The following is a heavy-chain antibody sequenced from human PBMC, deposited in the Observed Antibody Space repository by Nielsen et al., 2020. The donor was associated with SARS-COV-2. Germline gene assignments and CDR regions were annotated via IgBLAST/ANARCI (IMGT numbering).Heavy chain of an antibody. J-gene: IGHJ6*02. CDR1: GGPISSYEYY. V-gene: IGHV4-30-4*01. CDR2: IYYSGTA. CDR3: ARDRQGYNYYYGMDV. Sequence: SETLSLTCSVSGGPISSYEYYWTWIRQSPGKGLEWIGYIYYSGTAYYNPSLESRVTISVDTSTNQFSLRLSSVTAADTAQYYCARDRQGYNYYYGMDVWGQGTTVTVS.